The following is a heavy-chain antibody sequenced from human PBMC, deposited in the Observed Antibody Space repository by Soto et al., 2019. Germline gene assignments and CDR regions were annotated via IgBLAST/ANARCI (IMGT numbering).Heavy chain of an antibody. CDR1: GFTFSSYA. D-gene: IGHD3-10*01. CDR3: ARDPQGSYCYIDY. Sequence: GSLRLSCAASGFTFSSYAMHWVRQAPGKGLEWVAIISSDGNSKHYADSVKGRFTISRDNSKNTLFLQMNSLRAEDTAVYYCARDPQGSYCYIDYWGQGTPVTVSS. V-gene: IGHV3-30-3*01. J-gene: IGHJ4*02. CDR2: ISSDGNSK.